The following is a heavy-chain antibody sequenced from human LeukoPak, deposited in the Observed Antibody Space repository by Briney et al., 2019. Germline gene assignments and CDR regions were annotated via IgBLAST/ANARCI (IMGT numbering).Heavy chain of an antibody. D-gene: IGHD2-2*01. J-gene: IGHJ5*02. V-gene: IGHV4-4*07. CDR2: IYTSGST. CDR1: GGSISSYY. Sequence: SETLSLTCTVSGGSISSYYWSWIRQPAGKGLEWIGRIYTSGSTNYNPSLKSRVTMSVDTSKNQFSLKLSSVTAADTAVYYCARGKWDCSSTSCNNWFDPWGQGTLVTVSS. CDR3: ARGKWDCSSTSCNNWFDP.